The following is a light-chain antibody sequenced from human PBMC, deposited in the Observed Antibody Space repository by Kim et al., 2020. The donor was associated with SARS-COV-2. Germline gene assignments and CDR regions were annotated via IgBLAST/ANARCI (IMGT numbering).Light chain of an antibody. CDR3: QQYDNLPYT. J-gene: IGKJ2*01. CDR2: DAS. V-gene: IGKV1-33*01. Sequence: DIQMTQSPSSLSASVGDRVTITCQASQDISNYLNWYQQKPGKAPNPLIYDASNLETGVPSRFSGSGSGTDFTFTISSLQPEDIATYYCQQYDNLPYTFGQGTKLEI. CDR1: QDISNY.